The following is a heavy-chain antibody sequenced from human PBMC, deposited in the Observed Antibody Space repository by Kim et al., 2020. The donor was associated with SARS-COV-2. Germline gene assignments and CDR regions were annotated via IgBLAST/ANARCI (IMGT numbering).Heavy chain of an antibody. J-gene: IGHJ4*02. CDR1: GFTFSHFG. CDR3: GKDAAWVFDY. CDR2: IYHDGSHK. Sequence: GGSLRLSCAASGFTFSHFGIHWVRQAPGKGLEWVAIIYHDGSHKSYADSVKGRFTISRDNSKDTVDLQMNSLRAEDTAVYFCGKDAAWVFDYWGQGTLVTVSS. V-gene: IGHV3-33*06. D-gene: IGHD6-25*01.